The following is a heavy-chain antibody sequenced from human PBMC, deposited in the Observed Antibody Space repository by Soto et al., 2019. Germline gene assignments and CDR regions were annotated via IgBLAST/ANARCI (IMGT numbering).Heavy chain of an antibody. CDR1: GYSISSGYY. J-gene: IGHJ5*02. D-gene: IGHD2-21*02. V-gene: IGHV4-38-2*02. CDR2: ISHSGTS. Sequence: LSETLSLTCTVSGYSISSGYYWSWIRQTPGKGLEWIGSISHSGTSFYNPSLKSRVTISVDTSKNQFSLKLSSVTAADTAVYYCARDDSNWFDPWGQGTLVTVSS. CDR3: ARDDSNWFDP.